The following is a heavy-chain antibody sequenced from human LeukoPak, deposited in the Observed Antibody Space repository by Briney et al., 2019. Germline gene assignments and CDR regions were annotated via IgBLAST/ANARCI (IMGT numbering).Heavy chain of an antibody. CDR2: VSGYNGNT. J-gene: IGHJ3*01. CDR3: AREVDSAMVNAFDF. V-gene: IGHV1-18*01. CDR1: GYTFTYYG. D-gene: IGHD5-18*01. Sequence: ASVKVSCKASGYTFTYYGINWVRLAPGQGLEWMGWVSGYNGNTRYAQNFQVRLTLTTDTSTNIAYMELMRLRSDDTAVYYCAREVDSAMVNAFDFWGQGTLVTVSS.